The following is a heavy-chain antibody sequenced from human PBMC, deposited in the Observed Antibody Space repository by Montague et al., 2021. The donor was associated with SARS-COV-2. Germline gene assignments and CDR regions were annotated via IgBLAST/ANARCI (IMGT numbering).Heavy chain of an antibody. V-gene: IGHV3-48*03. CDR1: GFTFSSYE. CDR3: ARDLPLIIMVRGVTFGYYGMGV. CDR2: ISSSGSTM. D-gene: IGHD3-10*01. Sequence: SLRLSCAASGFTFSSYEMNWVRQAPGKGLEWVSYISSSGSTMYYADSVKGRFTISRDNAKNSLYLQMNSLRAEDTAVYYCARDLPLIIMVRGVTFGYYGMGVWGQGTTVTVSS. J-gene: IGHJ6*02.